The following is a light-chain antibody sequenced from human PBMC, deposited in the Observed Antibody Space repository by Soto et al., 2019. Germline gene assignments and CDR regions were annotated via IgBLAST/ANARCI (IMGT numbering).Light chain of an antibody. CDR2: SNN. Sequence: QLVLTQPPSASGTPGQRVTISCSGSSSNIGSNTVNWYQQLPGTAPKLLIYSNNQLPSGVPDRFSGSKSGTSASLAISGLQSEDEADYYCAAWDDSRNGYVFGTGTKLNVL. CDR3: AAWDDSRNGYV. J-gene: IGLJ1*01. V-gene: IGLV1-44*01. CDR1: SSNIGSNT.